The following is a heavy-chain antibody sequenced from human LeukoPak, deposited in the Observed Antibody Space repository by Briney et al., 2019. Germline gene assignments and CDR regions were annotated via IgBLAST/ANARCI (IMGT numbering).Heavy chain of an antibody. CDR3: ARTLYCSGATCFSPGLLDT. D-gene: IGHD2-15*01. Sequence: SETLSLNCAVSGYSIISGYHWGWVRQPPGKGPVWIGSMFHGGNTYCNPSLKSRVTMSIYTSMNQFSLNLTSVTAADTAVYFCARTLYCSGATCFSPGLLDTWGQGTLVTVSS. CDR2: MFHGGNT. J-gene: IGHJ4*02. CDR1: GYSIISGYH. V-gene: IGHV4-38-2*01.